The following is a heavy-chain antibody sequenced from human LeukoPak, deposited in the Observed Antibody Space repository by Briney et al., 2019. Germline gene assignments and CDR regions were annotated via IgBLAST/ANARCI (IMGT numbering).Heavy chain of an antibody. CDR2: INHSGST. D-gene: IGHD2-21*02. CDR3: ARVGVTAIKD. V-gene: IGHV4-34*01. J-gene: IGHJ4*02. CDR1: GGSFSGYY. Sequence: SETLSLTCAVYGGSFSGYYWSWIRQPPGKGLEWIGEINHSGSTNYNPPLKSRVTISVDTSKNQFSLKLSSVTAADTAVYYCARVGVTAIKDWGQGTLVTVSS.